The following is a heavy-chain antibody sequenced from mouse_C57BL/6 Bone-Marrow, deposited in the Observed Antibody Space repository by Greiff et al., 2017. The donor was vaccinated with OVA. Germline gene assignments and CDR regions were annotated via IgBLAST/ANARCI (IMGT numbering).Heavy chain of an antibody. Sequence: QVQLKQSGAELVRPGTSVKVSCKASGYAFTNYLIEWVKQRPGQGLEWIGVINPGSGGTNYNEKFKGKATLTADKSSSTAYMQLSSLTSEDSAVYFCARSGYYYFYAMDYWGQGTSVTVSS. D-gene: IGHD2-1*01. J-gene: IGHJ4*01. CDR2: INPGSGGT. CDR1: GYAFTNYL. V-gene: IGHV1-54*01. CDR3: ARSGYYYFYAMDY.